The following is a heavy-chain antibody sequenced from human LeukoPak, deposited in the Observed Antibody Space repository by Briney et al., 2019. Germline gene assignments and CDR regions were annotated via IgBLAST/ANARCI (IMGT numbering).Heavy chain of an antibody. Sequence: GSLRLSCAASGFTFSTYGMNWVPQAPGKGLEWVANIKLDVSETYYVDSVRGRFTISRDNTKNSLYLQVDSLRAEDTAVYDCAWKGNAFDFWGQGTMVTVSS. V-gene: IGHV3-7*01. J-gene: IGHJ3*01. CDR2: IKLDVSET. D-gene: IGHD1-1*01. CDR3: AWKGNAFDF. CDR1: GFTFSTYG.